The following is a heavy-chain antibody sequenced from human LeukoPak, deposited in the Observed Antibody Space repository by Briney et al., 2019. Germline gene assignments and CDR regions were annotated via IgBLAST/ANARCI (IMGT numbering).Heavy chain of an antibody. Sequence: GGSLRLSCAASGFTFSSYAMSWVRQAPGKGLEWVSAISGSGGSTYYADSVKGRFTISRDNSKNTLYLQMNSLRAEDTAVYYCASSYYDSGGYYFSYYFDYWGQGTLVTVSS. V-gene: IGHV3-23*01. D-gene: IGHD3-22*01. CDR2: ISGSGGST. CDR1: GFTFSSYA. J-gene: IGHJ4*02. CDR3: ASSYYDSGGYYFSYYFDY.